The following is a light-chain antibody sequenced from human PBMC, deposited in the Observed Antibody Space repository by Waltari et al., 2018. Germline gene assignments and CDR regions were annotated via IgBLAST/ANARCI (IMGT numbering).Light chain of an antibody. CDR3: ISYSSSTTLGV. J-gene: IGLJ2*01. CDR2: EVS. V-gene: IGLV2-14*03. CDR1: SSDVGGYNY. Sequence: QSALTQPASVSGSPGPSIPISCTGSSSDVGGYNYVSWYQQHPGTAPKLMVYEVSNRPSGVSNRFSGSKSGNTASLTISWLLAEDEADYYCISYSSSTTLGVFGGGTKLTVL.